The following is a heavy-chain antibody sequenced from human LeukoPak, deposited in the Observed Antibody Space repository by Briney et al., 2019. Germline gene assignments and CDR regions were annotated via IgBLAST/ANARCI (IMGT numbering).Heavy chain of an antibody. V-gene: IGHV3-11*01. CDR2: MSSRSGII. CDR3: ARHLDYYDSSGYYRGAFDI. J-gene: IGHJ3*02. D-gene: IGHD3-22*01. CDR1: GFNFGDYY. Sequence: GGSLRLSCVASGFNFGDYYMNWIRQSPGKGLEWISYMSSRSGIICYGGSVKGRFTISRDNAKNSLYLQMNSLRPDDTAVYYCARHLDYYDSSGYYRGAFDIWGQGTMVTVSS.